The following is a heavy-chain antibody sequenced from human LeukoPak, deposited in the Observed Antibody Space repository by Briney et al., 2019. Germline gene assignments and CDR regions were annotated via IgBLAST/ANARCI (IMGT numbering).Heavy chain of an antibody. J-gene: IGHJ5*02. CDR3: ARGGYCSSTSCFIDNWFDP. CDR2: IIPIFGTA. D-gene: IGHD2-2*01. CDR1: GGTFSSYA. V-gene: IGHV1-69*01. Sequence: SVKVSCKASGGTFSSYAMSWVRQAPGQGREWMGGIIPIFGTANYAQKFQGRVTITADESTSTAYTELSSLRSEDTAVYYCARGGYCSSTSCFIDNWFDPWGQGTLVTVSS.